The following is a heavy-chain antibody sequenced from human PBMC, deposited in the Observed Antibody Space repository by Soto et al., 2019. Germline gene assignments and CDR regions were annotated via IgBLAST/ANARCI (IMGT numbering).Heavy chain of an antibody. J-gene: IGHJ5*02. V-gene: IGHV4-34*01. D-gene: IGHD2-15*01. CDR3: ARVPRGYCSGGSCYTGGRNNYFDP. Sequence: SETLSLTCAVYGGSFSGYYWSWIRQPPGKGLEWIGEINHSGSTNYNPSLKSRVTISVDTSKNQFSLKLSSVTAADTAVYYCARVPRGYCSGGSCYTGGRNNYFDPWGPGTLVTVSS. CDR1: GGSFSGYY. CDR2: INHSGST.